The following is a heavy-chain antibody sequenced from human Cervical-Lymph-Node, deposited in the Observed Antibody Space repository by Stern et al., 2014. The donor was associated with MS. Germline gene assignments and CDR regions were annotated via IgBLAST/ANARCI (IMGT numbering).Heavy chain of an antibody. CDR3: AHSIDYYGSGSYYNFDY. V-gene: IGHV2-5*01. Sequence: QVTLKESGPTLVKPTQTLTLTCTFSGFSLSTSGVGVGWIRQPPGKDLEWLALIYGNDDKRYSPSLKSRLTITKDTSKNQVFLTMTNMDTVDTATYYCAHSIDYYGSGSYYNFDYWGQGTLVTVSS. J-gene: IGHJ4*02. D-gene: IGHD3-10*01. CDR1: GFSLSTSGVG. CDR2: IYGNDDK.